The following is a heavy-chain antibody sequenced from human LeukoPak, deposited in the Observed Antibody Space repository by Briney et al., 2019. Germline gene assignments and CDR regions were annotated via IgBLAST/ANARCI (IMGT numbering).Heavy chain of an antibody. D-gene: IGHD3-10*01. J-gene: IGHJ4*02. CDR3: AREDYYGSGVNYFDY. V-gene: IGHV3-7*01. Sequence: GGSLRLSCAASGFTFSSYWMSWVRQAPGKGLEWVANIKQDGSEKYYVDSVKGRFTISRDNAKNSLYLQMNSLRAEDTAVYYCAREDYYGSGVNYFDYWGQGTLVTVSS. CDR2: IKQDGSEK. CDR1: GFTFSSYW.